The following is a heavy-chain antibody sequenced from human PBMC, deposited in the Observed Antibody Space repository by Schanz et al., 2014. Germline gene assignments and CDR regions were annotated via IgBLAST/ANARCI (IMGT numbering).Heavy chain of an antibody. J-gene: IGHJ6*02. Sequence: EVQLVTSGGDLVQPGGSLRLSCAASGFTFNTSWFHWVRQPPGKGLLWVSRVSRDGSETTYVDSVRGRFTISRDTAKNTVFPQMNNLRAEDTAVYYCARGASRDYFARDVWGQGTTVTVSS. CDR1: GFTFNTSW. V-gene: IGHV3-74*01. CDR2: VSRDGSET. CDR3: ARGASRDYFARDV.